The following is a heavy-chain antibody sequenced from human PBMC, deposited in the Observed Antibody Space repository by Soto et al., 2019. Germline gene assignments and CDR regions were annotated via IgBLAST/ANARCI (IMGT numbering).Heavy chain of an antibody. D-gene: IGHD6-19*01. V-gene: IGHV1-69*13. Sequence: SVKVSCKASGGTFSSYAISWVRQAPGQGLEWMGGIIPIFGTANYAQKFQGRVTITADESTSTAYMELSSVTAADTAVYYCARQGGIVVAPRYWGQGTLVTVSS. CDR1: GGTFSSYA. CDR3: ARQGGIVVAPRY. J-gene: IGHJ4*02. CDR2: IIPIFGTA.